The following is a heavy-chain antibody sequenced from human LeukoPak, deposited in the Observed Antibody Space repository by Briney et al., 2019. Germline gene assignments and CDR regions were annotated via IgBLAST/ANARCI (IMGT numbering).Heavy chain of an antibody. CDR1: GGSINNNN. J-gene: IGHJ3*02. D-gene: IGHD5-24*01. CDR3: AREKLDGYNAFDI. V-gene: IGHV3-53*01. CDR2: IYSGGST. Sequence: ETLSLTCAVSGGSINNNNWWTWVRQPPGKGLEWVSVIYSGGSTYYADSVKGRFTISRDNSKNTLYLQMNSLRAEDTAVYYCAREKLDGYNAFDIWGQGTMVTVSS.